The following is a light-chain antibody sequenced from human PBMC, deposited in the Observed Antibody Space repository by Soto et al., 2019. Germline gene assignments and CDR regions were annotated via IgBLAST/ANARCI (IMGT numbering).Light chain of an antibody. CDR2: NVS. V-gene: IGLV2-14*01. J-gene: IGLJ2*01. CDR3: SSSGGGFVV. Sequence: QSALTQPASVSGSPGQSITISCTGTSSDIGAHTYVSWFQQHPGKVPKVIIYNVSTRPSGISDRFSGSKSGNTASLPISGLQAEEEADYSCSSSGGGFVVFGGGTQLAV. CDR1: SSDIGAHTY.